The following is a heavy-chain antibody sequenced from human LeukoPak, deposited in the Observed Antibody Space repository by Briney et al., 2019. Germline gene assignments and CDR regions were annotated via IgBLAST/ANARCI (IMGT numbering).Heavy chain of an antibody. V-gene: IGHV4-39*01. CDR3: ARAYYYDFWSGSPNYMDV. Sequence: SETLSLTCTVSGDSITTTDHYWGWIRQSPDKGLEWIGNIYYSGITDNNPSLKSRVTMSVDTSKNQFSLKLRSVTPADSAVYYCARAYYYDFWSGSPNYMDVWGKGTTVTVSS. J-gene: IGHJ6*03. D-gene: IGHD3-3*01. CDR2: IYYSGIT. CDR1: GDSITTTDHY.